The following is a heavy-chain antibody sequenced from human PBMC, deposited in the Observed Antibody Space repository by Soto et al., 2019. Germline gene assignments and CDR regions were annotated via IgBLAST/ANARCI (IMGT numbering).Heavy chain of an antibody. V-gene: IGHV1-18*01. D-gene: IGHD2-2*01. CDR1: GYAFTSYG. Sequence: ASVKVSCKASGYAFTSYGISWVRQAPGQGLEWMGWISAYNGNTNYAQKLQGRVTMTTDTSTRTAYMELSTLRSEDTQAYSCASHQACNSTSCYDWGDFDYWGQGTLVTVSS. CDR2: ISAYNGNT. CDR3: ASHQACNSTSCYDWGDFDY. J-gene: IGHJ4*02.